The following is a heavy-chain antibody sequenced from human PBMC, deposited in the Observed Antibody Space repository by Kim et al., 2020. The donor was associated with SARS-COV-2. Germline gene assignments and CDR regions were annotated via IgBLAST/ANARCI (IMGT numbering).Heavy chain of an antibody. CDR3: ATDTREDIVVVFYYYYGMAV. V-gene: IGHV3-23*01. J-gene: IGHJ6*01. D-gene: IGHD2-2*01. Sequence: GGSLRLSCAASGFTFSSYAMSWVRQAPGKGLEWVSAISGSGGSTYYADSVKGRFTISRDNSKNTLYLQMNSLRAEDTAVYYCATDTREDIVVVFYYYYGMAVWGQGTTVSVSS. CDR1: GFTFSSYA. CDR2: ISGSGGST.